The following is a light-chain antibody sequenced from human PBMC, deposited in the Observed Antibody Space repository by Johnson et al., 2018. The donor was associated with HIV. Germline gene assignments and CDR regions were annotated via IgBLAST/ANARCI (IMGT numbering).Light chain of an antibody. J-gene: IGLJ1*01. CDR1: VSNIESYF. CDR2: EDN. CDR3: GIWDASLSPLYV. V-gene: IGLV1-51*02. Sequence: ILTQPPSVSAAPGQTVNISCSGNVSNIESYFVSWYQQLPGAAPTLLIYEDNKRPSGIPDRFSGSKSGATATLGITGLQTGDEADYYCGIWDASLSPLYVFGTGTTITVL.